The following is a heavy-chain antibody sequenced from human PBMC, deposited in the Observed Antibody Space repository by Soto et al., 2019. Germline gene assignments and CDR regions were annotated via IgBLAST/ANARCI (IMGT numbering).Heavy chain of an antibody. Sequence: GGSLRLSCAASGFTFSSYSMNWVRQAPGKGLEWVSSISSSSSYIYYADSVKGRFTISRDNAKNSLYLQMNSLRAEDTAVYYCARDAQGLEISDAFDIWGQGTMVTVSS. D-gene: IGHD6-19*01. CDR1: GFTFSSYS. V-gene: IGHV3-21*01. CDR2: ISSSSSYI. J-gene: IGHJ3*02. CDR3: ARDAQGLEISDAFDI.